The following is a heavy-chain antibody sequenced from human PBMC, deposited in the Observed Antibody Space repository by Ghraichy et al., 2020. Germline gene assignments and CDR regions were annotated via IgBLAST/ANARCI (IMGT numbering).Heavy chain of an antibody. D-gene: IGHD1-26*01. CDR1: GGTFSSYA. CDR3: ARDSGSYERRDYYYYYGMDV. J-gene: IGHJ6*02. Sequence: SVKVSCKASGGTFSSYAISWVRQAPGQGLEWMGGIIPIFGTANYAQKFQGRVTITADESTSTAYMELSSLRSEDTAVYYCARDSGSYERRDYYYYYGMDVWGQGTTVTVSS. CDR2: IIPIFGTA. V-gene: IGHV1-69*13.